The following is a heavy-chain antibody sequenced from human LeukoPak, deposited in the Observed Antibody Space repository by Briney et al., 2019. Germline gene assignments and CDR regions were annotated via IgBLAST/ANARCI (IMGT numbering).Heavy chain of an antibody. CDR3: ARGWDMIVVVTPFDY. V-gene: IGHV3-30-3*01. D-gene: IGHD3-22*01. CDR1: GFTFSSYA. J-gene: IGHJ4*02. Sequence: PGGSLRLSCAASGFTFSSYAMHWVRQAPGKGLEWVAVISYDGSNKYYADSVKGRFTISRDNSKNTLYLQMNSLRAEDTAVYYCARGWDMIVVVTPFDYWGQGTLVTVSS. CDR2: ISYDGSNK.